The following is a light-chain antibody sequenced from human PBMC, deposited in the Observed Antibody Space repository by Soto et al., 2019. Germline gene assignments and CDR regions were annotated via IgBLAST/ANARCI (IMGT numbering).Light chain of an antibody. CDR2: DAS. V-gene: IGKV3-20*01. Sequence: LALTKSPSTLSPSPGEIATLFCSDTQSVSKYLAWCQQKPCQPPRHLIYDASIEANAIPDRFSGSGSETEVTLTISRLEPEDFTLYYCQQYGGSAPITFGQGTRLEI. J-gene: IGKJ5*01. CDR1: QSVSKY. CDR3: QQYGGSAPIT.